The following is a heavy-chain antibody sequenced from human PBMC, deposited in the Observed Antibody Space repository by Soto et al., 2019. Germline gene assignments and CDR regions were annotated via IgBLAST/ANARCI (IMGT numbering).Heavy chain of an antibody. J-gene: IGHJ4*02. Sequence: GGSLRLSCAASGFTFSSYAMHWVRQAPGKGLEWVAVIWYDGSNKYYADSVKGRFTISRDNSKNTLYLQMNSLRAEDTAVYYCARDSNGGYDGYFDYWGQGTLVTVSS. D-gene: IGHD5-12*01. CDR1: GFTFSSYA. CDR2: IWYDGSNK. V-gene: IGHV3-33*01. CDR3: ARDSNGGYDGYFDY.